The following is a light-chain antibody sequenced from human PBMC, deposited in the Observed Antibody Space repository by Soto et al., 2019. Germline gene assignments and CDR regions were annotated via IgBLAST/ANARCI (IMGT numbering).Light chain of an antibody. V-gene: IGKV3-20*01. J-gene: IGKJ4*01. CDR3: QQYESSPLT. Sequence: EIVLTQSPDTLSLSPGERATLSCGASQSVSSGFLAWYQQKPGQAPRLLIYRASTRATGIPDRFTGSGSGTDFTLTISRLEPEDFAVYYCQQYESSPLTFGGGTKVEIK. CDR2: RAS. CDR1: QSVSSGF.